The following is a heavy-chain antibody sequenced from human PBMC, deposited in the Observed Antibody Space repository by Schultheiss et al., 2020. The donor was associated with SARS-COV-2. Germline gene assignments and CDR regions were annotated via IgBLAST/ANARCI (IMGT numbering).Heavy chain of an antibody. CDR3: ASEGLRFLENDY. V-gene: IGHV4-34*09. CDR1: GGSISSYY. J-gene: IGHJ4*02. D-gene: IGHD3-3*01. Sequence: SQTLSLTCTVSGGSISSYYWSWIRQPAGKGLEWIGEINHSGSTYYSPSLKSRVTISVDTSKNQFSLKLSSVTAADTAVYYCASEGLRFLENDYWGQGTLVTVSS. CDR2: INHSGST.